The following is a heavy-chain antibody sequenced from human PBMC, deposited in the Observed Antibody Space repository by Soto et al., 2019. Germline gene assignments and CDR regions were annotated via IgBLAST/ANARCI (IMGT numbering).Heavy chain of an antibody. V-gene: IGHV4-30-2*01. CDR1: GGSISSGGYS. CDR3: ARTPNLYGSGSYYDY. CDR2: IYHSGST. D-gene: IGHD3-10*01. Sequence: QLQLQESGSGLVKPSQTLSLTCAVSGGSISSGGYSWSWIRQPPGKGLEWIGYIYHSGSTYYNPSLMSRVTISVDRSKNQFSLKLSSVTAADTAVYYCARTPNLYGSGSYYDYWGQGTLVTVSS. J-gene: IGHJ4*02.